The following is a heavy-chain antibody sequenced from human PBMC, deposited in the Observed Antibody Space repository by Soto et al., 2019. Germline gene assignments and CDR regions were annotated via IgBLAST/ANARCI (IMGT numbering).Heavy chain of an antibody. J-gene: IGHJ4*02. CDR3: TRARYYYDSSGYYFDY. Sequence: SGPTLVNPTQTLTLTCTFSGFSLTTRGLCVAWIRQSPGKALEWLALNDWDDDKYYSISLETRLTISKDTSKNQVVLIMTNMDPVDTATYYCTRARYYYDSSGYYFDYWGQGTLVTVSS. V-gene: IGHV2-70*01. CDR2: NDWDDDK. CDR1: GFSLTTRGLC. D-gene: IGHD3-22*01.